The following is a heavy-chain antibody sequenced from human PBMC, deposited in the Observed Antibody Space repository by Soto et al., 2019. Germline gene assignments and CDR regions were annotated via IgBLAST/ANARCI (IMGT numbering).Heavy chain of an antibody. Sequence: GGSLRLSCAASGFTFSDYYMSWIRQAPGKGLEWVSYISSSGDTDYADSVKGRFTISRDNAKNSLSLQMNSLRAEDTAVYYCARYCTLTSVNCYSAYRGQGTLVTVS. CDR2: ISSSGDT. CDR3: ARYCTLTSVNCYSAY. J-gene: IGHJ4*02. D-gene: IGHD2-2*02. CDR1: GFTFSDYY. V-gene: IGHV3-11*01.